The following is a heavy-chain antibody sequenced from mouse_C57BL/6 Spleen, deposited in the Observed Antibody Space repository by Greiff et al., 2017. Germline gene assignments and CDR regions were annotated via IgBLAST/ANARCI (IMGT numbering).Heavy chain of an antibody. Sequence: QVQLKESGPGLVQPSQSLSITCTVSGFSLTSYGVHWVRQSPGKGLEWLGVIWSGGSTDYNAAFISRLSISKDNSKSPVFFKMNSLQADDTAIYYCARMDGSPWFAYWGQGTLVTVSA. CDR1: GFSLTSYG. CDR2: IWSGGST. V-gene: IGHV2-2*01. J-gene: IGHJ3*01. CDR3: ARMDGSPWFAY. D-gene: IGHD2-3*01.